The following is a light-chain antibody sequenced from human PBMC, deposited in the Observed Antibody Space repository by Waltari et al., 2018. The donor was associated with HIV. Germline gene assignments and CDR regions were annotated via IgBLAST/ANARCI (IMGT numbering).Light chain of an antibody. CDR1: SSDVGGYDS. J-gene: IGLJ1*01. Sequence: QSALTQPRSVSGSPGQSVTVSCTDASSDVGGYDSFSWYQQHPGKAPNLIIYDVTKRPSGVPGRFSGSRSGDTASLTISGLQADDEADYYCCSYAGSYSYVFGAGTRVIVL. CDR3: CSYAGSYSYV. V-gene: IGLV2-11*01. CDR2: DVT.